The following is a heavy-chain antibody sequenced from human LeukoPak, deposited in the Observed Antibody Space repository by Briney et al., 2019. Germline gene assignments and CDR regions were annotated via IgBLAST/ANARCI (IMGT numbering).Heavy chain of an antibody. V-gene: IGHV3-23*01. CDR2: IVGSGGIT. CDR1: GFTFSDYA. J-gene: IGHJ4*02. Sequence: PGGSLRLSCAASGFTFSDYALQWARQAPGKGREWVSAIVGSGGITYHAVSVKGSFTISGDNARHTVYLKKKSLRAEDRAVYFCAKGSTTSGYYFYSWGQGTLVTVSS. CDR3: AKGSTTSGYYFYS. D-gene: IGHD2/OR15-2a*01.